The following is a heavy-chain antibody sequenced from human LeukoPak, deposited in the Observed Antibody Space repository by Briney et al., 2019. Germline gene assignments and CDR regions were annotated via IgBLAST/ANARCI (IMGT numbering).Heavy chain of an antibody. V-gene: IGHV3-33*01. Sequence: GGSLRLSCAASGFTFSSYGMHWVRQAPGKGLEWVAVIWYDGSNKYYADSVKGRFTISKDNSKSTLYLQMNSLRAEDTAVSYCAREPVPDLGYCSSTSCLYGMDVWGKGTTVTVSS. CDR3: AREPVPDLGYCSSTSCLYGMDV. J-gene: IGHJ6*04. CDR2: IWYDGSNK. CDR1: GFTFSSYG. D-gene: IGHD2-2*01.